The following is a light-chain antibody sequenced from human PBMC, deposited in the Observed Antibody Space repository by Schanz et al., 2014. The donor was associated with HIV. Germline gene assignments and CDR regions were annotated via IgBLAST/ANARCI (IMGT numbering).Light chain of an antibody. Sequence: QSVLTQPASVSGSPGQSITISCTGSSSDISGSKYVSWYQQHPGKAPRLMIYEVSKRPSGVPDRFSGSKSGNTASLTISGLQAGDETDFYCSSYTNNNTVLFGGGTKLTVL. CDR2: EVS. J-gene: IGLJ2*01. CDR3: SSYTNNNTVL. CDR1: SSDISGSKY. V-gene: IGLV2-14*01.